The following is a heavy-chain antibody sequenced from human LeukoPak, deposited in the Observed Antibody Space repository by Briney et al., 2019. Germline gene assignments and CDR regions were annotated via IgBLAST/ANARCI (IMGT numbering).Heavy chain of an antibody. CDR1: GFTFNTYA. V-gene: IGHV3-23*01. D-gene: IGHD4-23*01. CDR2: IFGSGGSA. Sequence: GGSLRLSCAASGFTFNTYAMYWVRQAPGKGLEWVSGIFGSGGSAHYADSVKGRFTISRDNSKNTVYLQMNSLRAEDTAVYYCAKLLGGNPAYYFDYWGQGTLVTVSS. J-gene: IGHJ4*02. CDR3: AKLLGGNPAYYFDY.